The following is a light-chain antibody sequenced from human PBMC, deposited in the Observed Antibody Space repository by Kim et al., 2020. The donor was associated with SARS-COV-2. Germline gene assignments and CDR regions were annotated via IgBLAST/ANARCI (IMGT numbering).Light chain of an antibody. CDR2: AAS. CDR3: QQSGHFTYT. J-gene: IGKJ2*01. CDR1: QSVHNQ. V-gene: IGKV1-39*01. Sequence: SVGDRITITGRASQSVHNQLNWYQQKPGKAPKLLIYAASGLQSGVPSRFTGSGSATEFTLTITSLQPEDSATYYCQQSGHFTYTFGQGTKLEI.